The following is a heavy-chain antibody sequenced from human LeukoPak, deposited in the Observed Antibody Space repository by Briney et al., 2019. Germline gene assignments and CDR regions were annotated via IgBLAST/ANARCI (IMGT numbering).Heavy chain of an antibody. CDR2: INPSGGST. D-gene: IGHD5-12*01. V-gene: IGHV1-46*01. CDR1: RYTFTSDF. CDR3: ARAWLRLNPYFDY. J-gene: IGHJ4*02. Sequence: GSVKVSCKASRYTFTSDFMHWVRPAPGQGLEWMGIINPSGGSTSYAQKFQGRVTMTRDTSTSTVYMELSSLRSEDTAVYYCARAWLRLNPYFDYWGQGTLVTVSS.